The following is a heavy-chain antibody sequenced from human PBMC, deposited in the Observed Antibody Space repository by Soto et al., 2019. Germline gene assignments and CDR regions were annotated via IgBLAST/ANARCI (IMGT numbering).Heavy chain of an antibody. D-gene: IGHD6-25*01. CDR1: GFSLTDYY. CDR3: AREGDASGWFAY. CDR2: INPNRGAT. Sequence: QVQLVQSGAEVKKPGASVKVSCKASGFSLTDYYLHWVRLAPGQGPEWMGWINPNRGATKFGANFQGRITLTRDTSISTAYMELSGLSSDDTAIYYCAREGDASGWFAYWGQGTQVTVSP. V-gene: IGHV1-2*02. J-gene: IGHJ4*02.